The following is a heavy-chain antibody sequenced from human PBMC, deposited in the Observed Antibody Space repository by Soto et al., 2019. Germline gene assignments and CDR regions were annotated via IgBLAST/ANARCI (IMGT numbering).Heavy chain of an antibody. J-gene: IGHJ6*03. CDR2: ISYDGSNK. V-gene: IGHV3-30*18. Sequence: GGSLRLSCAASGFTFSSYGMHWVRQAPGKGLEWVAVISYDGSNKYYADSVKGRFTISRDNSKNTLYLQMNSLRAEDTAVYYCAKDLRAALTIFGVVRGYYYYMDVWGKGTTVTVSS. CDR3: AKDLRAALTIFGVVRGYYYYMDV. CDR1: GFTFSSYG. D-gene: IGHD3-3*01.